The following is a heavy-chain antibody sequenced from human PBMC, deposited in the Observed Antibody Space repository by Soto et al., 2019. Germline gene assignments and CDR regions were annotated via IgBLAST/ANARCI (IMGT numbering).Heavy chain of an antibody. D-gene: IGHD3-22*01. V-gene: IGHV3-23*01. CDR1: GFTFSSYA. CDR3: AKSPYDSSGYMSDY. Sequence: EVQLLESGGGLVQPGGSLRLSCAASGFTFSSYAMSWVRQAPGKGLEWVPAIGGSGGSTYYADSVKGRFTISRDNSKNKLYLQMNSLRAEDTAVYYCAKSPYDSSGYMSDYWGQGTLVTVSS. J-gene: IGHJ4*02. CDR2: IGGSGGST.